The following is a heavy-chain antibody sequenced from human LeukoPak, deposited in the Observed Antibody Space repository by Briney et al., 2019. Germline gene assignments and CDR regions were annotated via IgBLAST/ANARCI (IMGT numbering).Heavy chain of an antibody. Sequence: GGSLRLSCAASGFTFTSYWMHWVRQAPGKGLVWVSRINSDGTSTCYADSVKGRFTISRDNAKNMLYLEMNSLRVDDTSVYYCVRGAPFDYWGQGTLVTVSS. J-gene: IGHJ4*02. CDR1: GFTFTSYW. CDR2: INSDGTST. D-gene: IGHD1-26*01. CDR3: VRGAPFDY. V-gene: IGHV3-74*01.